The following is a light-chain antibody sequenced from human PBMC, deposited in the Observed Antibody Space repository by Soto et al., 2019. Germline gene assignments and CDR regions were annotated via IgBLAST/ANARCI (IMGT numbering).Light chain of an antibody. J-gene: IGKJ5*01. Sequence: DIQMTQSPSTLSASVGDRVTITCRASQSISSWLAWYQQKPGKAPKLLIYKASSLESGVPSRFSGSGSGTEFTLTISSLQPDDFATYYCQQYNSYPYTFGQGTRLEIK. CDR2: KAS. CDR3: QQYNSYPYT. CDR1: QSISSW. V-gene: IGKV1-5*03.